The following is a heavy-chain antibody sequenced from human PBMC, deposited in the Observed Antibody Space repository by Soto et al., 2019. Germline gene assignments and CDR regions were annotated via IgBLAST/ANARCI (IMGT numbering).Heavy chain of an antibody. D-gene: IGHD1-1*01. V-gene: IGHV4-31*03. Sequence: SETLSLTCSVSGGSISTVGHYWTWISQPPGKGLEWIGSIYHTGSTYYSKSLRSRLTMSVDTSKSQFSLRLSFVTAADTAVYYCARATGTLRSRNCDYWGQGSLVTVSS. CDR2: IYHTGST. CDR3: ARATGTLRSRNCDY. CDR1: GGSISTVGHY. J-gene: IGHJ4*02.